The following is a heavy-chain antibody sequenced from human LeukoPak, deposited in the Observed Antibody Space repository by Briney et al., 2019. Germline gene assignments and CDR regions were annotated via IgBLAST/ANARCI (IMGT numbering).Heavy chain of an antibody. V-gene: IGHV1-18*01. CDR2: ISAYNGNT. CDR1: GYTFTNYG. J-gene: IGHJ4*02. D-gene: IGHD1-26*01. CDR3: ARDRIVGATPYFDY. Sequence: ASVKVSCKASGYTFTNYGLSWVRQAPGQGLEWMGWISAYNGNTNYAQKLQGRVTMTTDTSTSTAYMELRSLRSDDTAVYYCARDRIVGATPYFDYWGQGTLVTVSS.